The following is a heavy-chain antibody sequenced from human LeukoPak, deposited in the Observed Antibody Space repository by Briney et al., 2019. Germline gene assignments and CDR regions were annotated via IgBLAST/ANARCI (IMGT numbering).Heavy chain of an antibody. Sequence: GGSLRLSCAASGFNFSTYSMKWVRQAPGKGLEWISYISPSSSTIYYADSVKGRFTISRDNAKNSLYLQMNSLRAEDTAVYYCARDPLRFYYDSSAFSRDYYYYMDVWGKGTTVTVSS. CDR2: ISPSSSTI. CDR3: ARDPLRFYYDSSAFSRDYYYYMDV. CDR1: GFNFSTYS. D-gene: IGHD3-22*01. J-gene: IGHJ6*03. V-gene: IGHV3-48*01.